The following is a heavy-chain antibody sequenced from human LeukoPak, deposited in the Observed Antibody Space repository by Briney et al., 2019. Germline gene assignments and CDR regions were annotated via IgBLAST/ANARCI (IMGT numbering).Heavy chain of an antibody. CDR1: GGSITQTNY. V-gene: IGHV4-4*02. J-gene: IGHJ3*02. D-gene: IGHD2-15*01. CDR3: ARGGDIVVVVAATGAFDI. CDR2: INHSGST. Sequence: SGTLSLTCDVSGGSITQTNYWTWVRQPPGKGLEWIGEINHSGSTNYNPSLKSRVTISVDTSKNQFSLKLSSVTAADTAVYYCARGGDIVVVVAATGAFDIWGQGTMVTVSS.